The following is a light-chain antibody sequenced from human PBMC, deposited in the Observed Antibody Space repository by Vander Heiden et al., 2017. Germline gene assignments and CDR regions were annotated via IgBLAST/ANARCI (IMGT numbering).Light chain of an antibody. Sequence: DTQMTQSPSSLSASVGDRVTITCRASQSISSYLNWYQQKPGKAPKLLIYAASSLQSGVPSRFSGSGSGTDFTLTISSRQPEDFATYYCQQSDSTPRYTFGQGTKLEIK. CDR3: QQSDSTPRYT. J-gene: IGKJ2*01. CDR1: QSISSY. V-gene: IGKV1-39*01. CDR2: AAS.